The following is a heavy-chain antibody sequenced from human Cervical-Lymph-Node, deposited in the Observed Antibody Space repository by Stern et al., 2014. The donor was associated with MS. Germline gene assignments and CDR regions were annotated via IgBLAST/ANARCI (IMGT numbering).Heavy chain of an antibody. CDR2: ISYDGSKK. V-gene: IGHV3-30*18. J-gene: IGHJ4*02. D-gene: IGHD1-1*01. Sequence: QAQLVESGGGVVQPGRSLRLSCAASRFTFSRFDMHWVRQAPGKGLEWVAVISYDGSKKYYGDSMKGRFTVSRDNSKNTLFLQMNSLRAEDTAVYYCAKNRDNNWSSPFDYWGQGTLAIVSS. CDR1: RFTFSRFD. CDR3: AKNRDNNWSSPFDY.